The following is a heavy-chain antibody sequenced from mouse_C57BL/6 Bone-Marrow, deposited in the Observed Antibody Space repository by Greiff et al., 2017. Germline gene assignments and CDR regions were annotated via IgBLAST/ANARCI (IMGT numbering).Heavy chain of an antibody. Sequence: EVKVVESGGDLVKPGGSLKLSCAASGFTFSSYAMSWVRQTPEKRLEWVATISDGGSYTYYPDNVKGRFTISRDNAKNNLYLQMSHLKSEDTAMYYCARDFTTVVDWYFDVWGTGTTVTVSS. D-gene: IGHD1-1*01. CDR1: GFTFSSYA. V-gene: IGHV5-4*01. J-gene: IGHJ1*03. CDR2: ISDGGSYT. CDR3: ARDFTTVVDWYFDV.